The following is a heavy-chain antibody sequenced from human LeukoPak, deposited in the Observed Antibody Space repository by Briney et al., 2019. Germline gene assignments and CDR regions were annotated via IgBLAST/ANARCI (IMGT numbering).Heavy chain of an antibody. CDR2: INPSGGST. J-gene: IGHJ4*02. Sequence: ASVKVSCKASGYTFTSSYMHWVRQAPGQGLEWMGMINPSGGSTIYAQKFQGRVTMTRDTSTSTVYMELSSLRSEDTAVYYCARSLAVPAGDETFGDYWGQGTLVTVSS. D-gene: IGHD2-2*01. V-gene: IGHV1-46*01. CDR1: GYTFTSSY. CDR3: ARSLAVPAGDETFGDY.